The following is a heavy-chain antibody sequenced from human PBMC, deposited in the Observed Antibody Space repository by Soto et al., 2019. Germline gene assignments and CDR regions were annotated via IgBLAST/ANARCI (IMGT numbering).Heavy chain of an antibody. J-gene: IGHJ4*02. CDR1: GTSFSGYY. D-gene: IGHD3-10*01. Sequence: SETLSLTCAAYGTSFSGYYWSWIRPPPGKGLEWIGEINHSGNTNYNPSLKSRVTISVDTSKNQFSLKLSSVTAADTAVYYCASLRDESITMVRGALYFDYWGQGTLVTVSS. CDR2: INHSGNT. V-gene: IGHV4-34*01. CDR3: ASLRDESITMVRGALYFDY.